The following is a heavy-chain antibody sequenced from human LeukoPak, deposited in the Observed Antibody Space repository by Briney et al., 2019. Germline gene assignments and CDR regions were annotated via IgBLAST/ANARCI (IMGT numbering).Heavy chain of an antibody. CDR1: GFTFSDYY. J-gene: IGHJ6*02. D-gene: IGHD1-26*01. CDR3: ARIKAVGAPSMDV. V-gene: IGHV3-11*01. CDR2: ISSSGSTI. Sequence: GGSLRLSCAASGFTFSDYYMSWIRQAPGKGLEWVSYISSSGSTIYYADSVKGRFTISRDNAKNSLYLQMNSLRAEDTAVYYCARIKAVGAPSMDVWGQGTTVTVSS.